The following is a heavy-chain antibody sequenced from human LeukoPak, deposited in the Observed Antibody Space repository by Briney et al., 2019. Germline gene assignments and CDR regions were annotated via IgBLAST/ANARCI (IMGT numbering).Heavy chain of an antibody. J-gene: IGHJ4*02. CDR3: AKVTVTTDFDY. CDR1: GYPFISYG. Sequence: ASVQVSCKASGYPFISYGINWVRQAPGQGLEWMGWISAYNGDTNYAQKFQGRVTMTTDTSTSTAYMEVRSLRSDDTAVYYCAKVTVTTDFDYWGQGTLVTVSS. CDR2: ISAYNGDT. D-gene: IGHD4-11*01. V-gene: IGHV1-18*01.